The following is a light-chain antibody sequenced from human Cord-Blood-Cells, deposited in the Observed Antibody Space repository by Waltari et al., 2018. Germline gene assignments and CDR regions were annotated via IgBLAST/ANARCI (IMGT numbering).Light chain of an antibody. CDR2: AAS. J-gene: IGKJ4*01. Sequence: DIQMTQSPSSLSASVGDRVTITCRASQSISSYLNWYQQKPGKAPKRLIYAASSLQSGVPSRFSGSGSGTDFTLTISSLQPEEFATYYCQQSYSTPLTVGGGTKVEIK. CDR1: QSISSY. V-gene: IGKV1-39*01. CDR3: QQSYSTPLT.